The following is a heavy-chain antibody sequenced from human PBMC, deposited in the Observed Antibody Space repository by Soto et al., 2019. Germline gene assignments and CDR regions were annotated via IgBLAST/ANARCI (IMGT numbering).Heavy chain of an antibody. CDR3: ARYFDXDFRSNRCYTAAYDYYYGMDV. J-gene: IGHJ6*02. Sequence: PGGSLRLSCAASGFTFSSYSMNWVRQAPGKGLEWVSSISSSSSYIYYADSVKGRFTISRDNAKNSLYLQMNSLRAEDTAVYYCARYFDXDFRSNRCYTAAYDYYYGMDVWGQGTTVTVSS. CDR2: ISSSSSYI. D-gene: IGHD2-2*02. CDR1: GFTFSSYS. V-gene: IGHV3-21*01.